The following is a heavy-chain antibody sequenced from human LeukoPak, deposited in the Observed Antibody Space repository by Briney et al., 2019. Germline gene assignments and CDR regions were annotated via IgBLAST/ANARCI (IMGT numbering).Heavy chain of an antibody. CDR2: INHSGST. CDR3: ARGHRIVVVPAAPSKYYYYYGMDV. J-gene: IGHJ6*02. V-gene: IGHV4-34*01. Sequence: PSETLSLTCTVSGGSISSYYWSWIRQPPGKGLEWIGEINHSGSTNYNPSLKSRVTISVDTSKNQFSLKLSSVTAADTAVYYCARGHRIVVVPAAPSKYYYYYGMDVWGQGTTVTVSS. D-gene: IGHD2-2*01. CDR1: GGSISSYY.